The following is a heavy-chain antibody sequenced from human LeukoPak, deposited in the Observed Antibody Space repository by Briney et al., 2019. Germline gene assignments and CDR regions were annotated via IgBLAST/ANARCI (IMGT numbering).Heavy chain of an antibody. V-gene: IGHV4-59*12. CDR3: ARPATVVTGSGFDY. Sequence: SETLSLTCTVSGSSISSYYWSWIRQPPGKGLEWIGYIYYSGSTNYNPSLKSRVTISVDTSKNQFSLKLSSVTAADTAVYYCARPATVVTGSGFDYWGQGTLVTVSS. CDR1: GSSISSYY. D-gene: IGHD4-17*01. J-gene: IGHJ4*02. CDR2: IYYSGST.